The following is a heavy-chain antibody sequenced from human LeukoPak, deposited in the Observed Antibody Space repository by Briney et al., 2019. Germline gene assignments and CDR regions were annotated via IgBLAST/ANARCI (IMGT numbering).Heavy chain of an antibody. D-gene: IGHD3-3*01. CDR1: GYSISSGYY. CDR2: IYHSGST. J-gene: IGHJ6*03. Sequence: SETLSLTCTVSGYSISSGYYWGWIRQPPGRGLEWIGSIYHSGSTNYNPSLKSRVTISVDTSKNQFSLKLSSVTAADTAVYYCASTPAVGYDFWSGYYGGHYYYYMDVWGKGTTVTVSS. CDR3: ASTPAVGYDFWSGYYGGHYYYYMDV. V-gene: IGHV4-38-2*02.